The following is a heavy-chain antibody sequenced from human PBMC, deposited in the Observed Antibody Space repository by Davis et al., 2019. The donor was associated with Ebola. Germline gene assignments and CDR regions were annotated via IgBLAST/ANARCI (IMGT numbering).Heavy chain of an antibody. Sequence: GESLKISCAASGVTFSSNWMQWVRQAPGKGLVWVSRINSDGSFTSYADSVKGRFTISRDNSKNTVYLQMNSLRAEDTAVYYCTRHVSGDFWYFDLWGRGTLVTVSS. CDR1: GVTFSSNW. CDR3: TRHVSGDFWYFDL. D-gene: IGHD4-17*01. V-gene: IGHV3-74*01. CDR2: INSDGSFT. J-gene: IGHJ2*01.